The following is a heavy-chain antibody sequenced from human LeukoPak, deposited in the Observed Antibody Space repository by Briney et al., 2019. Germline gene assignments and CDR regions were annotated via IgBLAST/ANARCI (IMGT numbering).Heavy chain of an antibody. Sequence: GGSLRLSCAASGFTFSDYYMSWIRQAPGKGLEWISYISSSGSITYYADSVKGRFTISRDNAKNSLYLQMNSLRAEDTAVYYCARDRHYDFWSGPGMWGQGTMVTVSS. CDR1: GFTFSDYY. J-gene: IGHJ3*01. V-gene: IGHV3-11*04. CDR2: ISSSGSIT. CDR3: ARDRHYDFWSGPGM. D-gene: IGHD3-3*01.